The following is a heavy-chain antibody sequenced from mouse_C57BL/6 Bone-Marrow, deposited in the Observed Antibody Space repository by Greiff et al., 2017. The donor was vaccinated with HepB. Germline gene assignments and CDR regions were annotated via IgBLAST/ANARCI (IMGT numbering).Heavy chain of an antibody. V-gene: IGHV5-17*01. CDR3: ARDHYVSRTGFAY. Sequence: EVTLVESGGGLVKPGGSLKLSCAASGFSFSDYGMHWVRQTPEKGLEWVAYISSGSSTIYYADTVKGRFTISRDNAKNTLFLQMTSLRSEDTAMYYCARDHYVSRTGFAYWGQGTLVTVSA. CDR1: GFSFSDYG. J-gene: IGHJ3*01. D-gene: IGHD1-1*01. CDR2: ISSGSSTI.